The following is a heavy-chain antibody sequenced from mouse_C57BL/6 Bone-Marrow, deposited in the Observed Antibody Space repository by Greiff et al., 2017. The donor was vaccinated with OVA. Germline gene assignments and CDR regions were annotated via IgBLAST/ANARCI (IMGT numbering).Heavy chain of an antibody. V-gene: IGHV1-18*01. CDR2: INPNNGGT. J-gene: IGHJ2*01. CDR1: GYTFTDYN. D-gene: IGHD1-1*01. Sequence: VQLKESGPELVKPGASVKIPCKASGYTFTDYNMAWVKQSHGKSLEWIGDINPNNGGTIYNQKFKGKATLTVDKSSSTAYMELRSLTSEDTAVYDCARSPSTVVATDYFDYWGQGTTLTVSS. CDR3: ARSPSTVVATDYFDY.